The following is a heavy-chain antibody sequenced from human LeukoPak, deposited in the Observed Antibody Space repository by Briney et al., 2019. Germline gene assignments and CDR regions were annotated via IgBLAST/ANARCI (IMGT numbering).Heavy chain of an antibody. J-gene: IGHJ6*02. D-gene: IGHD1-20*01. V-gene: IGHV5-10-1*01. CDR2: IYPSDSYT. Sequence: GESLRISCKGSGYSFTSYWISWVRQMPGKGLEWMGRIYPSDSYTNYSPSFQGHLTISGDKSISTAYLQWSSLKVSDTAMYYCARGSGITGTTSFYYYDMDVWGQGTTVTVSS. CDR1: GYSFTSYW. CDR3: ARGSGITGTTSFYYYDMDV.